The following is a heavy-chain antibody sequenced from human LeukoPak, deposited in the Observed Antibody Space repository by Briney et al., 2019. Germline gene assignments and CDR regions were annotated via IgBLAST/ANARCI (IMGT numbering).Heavy chain of an antibody. CDR1: GGSISSGGYS. D-gene: IGHD4-17*01. J-gene: IGHJ4*02. V-gene: IGHV4-30-4*07. CDR3: ARHPHYGDYGLFDY. Sequence: TPSQTLSLTCAVSGGSISSGGYSWSWIRQPPGKGLEWIGYIYYSGSTNYNPSLKSRVTISVDTSKNQFSLKLSSVTAADTAVYYCARHPHYGDYGLFDYWGQGTLVTVSS. CDR2: IYYSGST.